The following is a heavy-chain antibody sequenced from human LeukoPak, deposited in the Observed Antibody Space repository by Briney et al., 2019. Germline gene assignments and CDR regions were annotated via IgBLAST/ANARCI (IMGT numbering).Heavy chain of an antibody. J-gene: IGHJ1*01. D-gene: IGHD3-22*01. CDR2: ISSNGGST. CDR3: VKDDSSGYYSEYFQH. CDR1: GFTFSSYD. V-gene: IGHV3-64D*09. Sequence: WGSLSLSCAASGFTFSSYDMHWVRQAPGRGLEYVSAISSNGGSTYYADSVKGRFTISRNNSKNTLYLQMSSLRAEDTAVYYCVKDDSSGYYSEYFQHWGEGTRDPLSS.